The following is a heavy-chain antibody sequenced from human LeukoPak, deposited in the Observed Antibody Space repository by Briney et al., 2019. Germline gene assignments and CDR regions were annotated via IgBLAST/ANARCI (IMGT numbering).Heavy chain of an antibody. CDR1: GGSISSSSYY. CDR3: ARSPHDPVAGYYYYGMDV. J-gene: IGHJ6*02. Sequence: SETLSLTCTVSGGSISSSSYYWGWIRQPPGKGLEWIGSIYYSGSTYYNPSLKSRVTISVDTSKNQFSLKLSSVTAADTAVYYCARSPHDPVAGYYYYGMDVWGQGTMVTVSS. CDR2: IYYSGST. V-gene: IGHV4-39*07. D-gene: IGHD6-19*01.